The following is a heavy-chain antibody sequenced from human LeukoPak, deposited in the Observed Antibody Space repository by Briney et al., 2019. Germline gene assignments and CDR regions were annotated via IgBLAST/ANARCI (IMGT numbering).Heavy chain of an antibody. J-gene: IGHJ4*02. V-gene: IGHV3-7*03. D-gene: IGHD6-19*01. CDR3: AKNNGWFHLAQ. CDR2: IKTDGSET. CDR1: GFNFRDHW. Sequence: TGGSQRLSCAVSGFNFRDHWMDWVRQAPGKGLEWVGHIKTDGSETYYVDSLKGRFSISRDNTNNALYLQMNSLRVEDTAVYYCAKNNGWFHLAQWGQGTLVTVSS.